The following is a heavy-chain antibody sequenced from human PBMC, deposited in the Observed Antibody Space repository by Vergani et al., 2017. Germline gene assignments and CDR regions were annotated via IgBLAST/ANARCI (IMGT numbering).Heavy chain of an antibody. Sequence: EVQLVEPGGGLVPPGRSLRLSCAASGFSFGDYAMTWVRPAPGKGLEWVAFIRNKAYGGPTEYAASVKGRFTISRDDAKRLAYLQLSGLKTEDTAVYFCSRGRGYSFGYSDYWGQGTLVTVSS. CDR3: SRGRGYSFGYSDY. CDR2: IRNKAYGGPT. D-gene: IGHD5-18*01. J-gene: IGHJ4*02. CDR1: GFSFGDYA. V-gene: IGHV3-49*04.